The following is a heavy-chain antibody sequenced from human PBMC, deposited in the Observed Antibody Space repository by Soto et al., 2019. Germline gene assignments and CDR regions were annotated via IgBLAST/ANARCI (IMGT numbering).Heavy chain of an antibody. J-gene: IGHJ6*02. CDR3: AKEIPPSDYDFWSGYYTGWKQNYYYYGMDV. CDR2: ISYDGSNK. D-gene: IGHD3-3*01. Sequence: GGSLRLSCAASGFTFSSYGMHWVRQAPGKGLEWVAVISYDGSNKYYADSVKGRFTNSRDNSKNTLYLQMNSLRAEDTAVYYCAKEIPPSDYDFWSGYYTGWKQNYYYYGMDVWGQGTTVTVSS. V-gene: IGHV3-30*18. CDR1: GFTFSSYG.